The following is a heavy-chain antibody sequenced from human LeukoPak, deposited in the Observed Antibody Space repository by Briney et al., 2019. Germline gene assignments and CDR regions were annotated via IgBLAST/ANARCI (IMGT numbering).Heavy chain of an antibody. CDR2: IYTDGTTK. CDR3: ASLVVTDDWAFDM. J-gene: IGHJ3*02. Sequence: GGSLRLSCAASGFAFSRYWMHWIRQAPGKGLVWVSAIYTDGTTKRYADSVKGRLTISRDNAKNTLYLQMNSLSVDDTAVYYCASLVVTDDWAFDMWGQGTMVTVSS. D-gene: IGHD2-21*02. CDR1: GFAFSRYW. V-gene: IGHV3-74*01.